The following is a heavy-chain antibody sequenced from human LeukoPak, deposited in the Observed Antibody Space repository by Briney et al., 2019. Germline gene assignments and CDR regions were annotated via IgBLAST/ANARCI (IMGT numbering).Heavy chain of an antibody. D-gene: IGHD6-13*01. Sequence: GGSLRLSCAASGFTFSSYAMHWVRQAPGKGLEWVAVISYDGSNKYYADSVKGRFTISRDNSKNTLYLQMNSLRAEDTAVYYCAKASYSSSWAPFDYWGQGTLVTVSS. V-gene: IGHV3-30*04. CDR2: ISYDGSNK. J-gene: IGHJ4*02. CDR1: GFTFSSYA. CDR3: AKASYSSSWAPFDY.